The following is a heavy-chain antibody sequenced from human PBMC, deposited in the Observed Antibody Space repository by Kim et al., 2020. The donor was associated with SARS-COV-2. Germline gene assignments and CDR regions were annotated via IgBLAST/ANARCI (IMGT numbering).Heavy chain of an antibody. D-gene: IGHD3-10*01. CDR1: GDSVSSDTTA. CDR3: AGSYFGTPYYFES. CDR2: SYCRSRCYT. V-gene: IGHV6-1*01. J-gene: IGHJ4*02. Sequence: SQTLSLTCAVSGDSVSSDTTAWSWIRQSPSRGLEWLGRSYCRSRCYTDYALFVKGRITISPDSSRNQISLHLDSVTHEDTAVYYCAGSYFGTPYYFESWGQGTLVTVSS.